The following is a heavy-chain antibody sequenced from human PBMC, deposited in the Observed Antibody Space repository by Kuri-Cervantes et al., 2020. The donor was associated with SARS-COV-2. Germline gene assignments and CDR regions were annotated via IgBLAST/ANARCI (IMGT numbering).Heavy chain of an antibody. J-gene: IGHJ4*02. CDR2: IRYDGSNK. CDR3: ANDRAAVPVELAPFDY. Sequence: GESLKISCAASGFTFSSYGMHWVRQAPGKGLEWVAFIRYDGSNKYYADSVKGRFTISRDNSKNTLYLQMNSLRAEDTAVYYCANDRAAVPVELAPFDYWGQGTLVTVSS. V-gene: IGHV3-30*02. D-gene: IGHD6-19*01. CDR1: GFTFSSYG.